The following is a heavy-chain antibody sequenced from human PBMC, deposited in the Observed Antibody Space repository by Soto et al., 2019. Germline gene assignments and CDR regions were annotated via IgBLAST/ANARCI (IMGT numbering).Heavy chain of an antibody. Sequence: SATLSITCTVSGGSVSSGSYYWSWIRQPPGKGLEWIGYIYYSGSTNYNPSLKSRVTISVDTSKNQFSLKLSSVTAADAAVYYCARDLGRVYDSRGYFDLWGRGTLVTVSS. D-gene: IGHD3-22*01. J-gene: IGHJ2*01. V-gene: IGHV4-61*01. CDR1: GGSVSSGSYY. CDR3: ARDLGRVYDSRGYFDL. CDR2: IYYSGST.